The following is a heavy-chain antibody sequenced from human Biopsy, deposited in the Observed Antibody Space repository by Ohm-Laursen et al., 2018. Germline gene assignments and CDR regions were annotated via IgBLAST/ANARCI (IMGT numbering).Heavy chain of an antibody. CDR1: GFSFGNHV. CDR2: ISEDGGSK. J-gene: IGHJ4*02. CDR3: AKDLRNNNWGVEN. Sequence: SLRLSCAASGFSFGNHVMHWVRQAPGKGLEWVAVISEDGGSKGYVDSVMGRITISRDNSKNTLYLQMTNLRAEDTAVFYCAKDLRNNNWGVENWGQGTLVTVSS. V-gene: IGHV3-30*18. D-gene: IGHD7-27*01.